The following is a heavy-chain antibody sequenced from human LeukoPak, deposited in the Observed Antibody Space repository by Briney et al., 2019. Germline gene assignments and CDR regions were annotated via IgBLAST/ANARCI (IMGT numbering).Heavy chain of an antibody. Sequence: GGSLRLSCAASGFTFSSYGMHWVRQAPGKGLEWVAFIRYEGSNKYYADSVKGRFNISRDNSKNTLYLQMNSLRAEDTAVYYCAGAYSSGWYLTYWGQGTLVTVSS. CDR1: GFTFSSYG. CDR3: AGAYSSGWYLTY. V-gene: IGHV3-30*02. CDR2: IRYEGSNK. J-gene: IGHJ4*02. D-gene: IGHD6-19*01.